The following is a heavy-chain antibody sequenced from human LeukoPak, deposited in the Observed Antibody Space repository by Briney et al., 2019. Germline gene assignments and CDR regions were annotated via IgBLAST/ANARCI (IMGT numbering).Heavy chain of an antibody. J-gene: IGHJ5*02. V-gene: IGHV1-2*02. CDR2: INPNSGGT. Sequence: ASVKVSCKASGYTFTGHYMHWVRQAPGQGLEWMGWINPNSGGTNYAQKFQGRVTMTRDTSISTAYMELSRLRSDDTAVYYCARESPYSSSWYPGFDPWGQGTLVTVSS. CDR3: ARESPYSSSWYPGFDP. D-gene: IGHD6-13*01. CDR1: GYTFTGHY.